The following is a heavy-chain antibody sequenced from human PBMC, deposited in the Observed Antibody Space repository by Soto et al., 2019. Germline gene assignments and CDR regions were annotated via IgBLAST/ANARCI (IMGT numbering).Heavy chain of an antibody. Sequence: QVQLVESGGGVVQPGRSLRLSCAASGFTFSSYGMHWVRQAPGKGLEWVAVIWYDGSNKYYADSVKGRFTISRDNSKNALYVQMNSLRAEDTAVYYCARAPTYTAMVTWYFDLWGRGTLVTVSS. J-gene: IGHJ2*01. D-gene: IGHD5-18*01. CDR2: IWYDGSNK. CDR3: ARAPTYTAMVTWYFDL. CDR1: GFTFSSYG. V-gene: IGHV3-33*01.